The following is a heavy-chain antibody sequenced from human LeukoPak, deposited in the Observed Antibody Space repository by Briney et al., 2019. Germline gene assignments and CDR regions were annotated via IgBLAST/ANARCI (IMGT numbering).Heavy chain of an antibody. D-gene: IGHD6-13*01. Sequence: SVKVSCKASGGSFISYAITWVRQAPRQGLEWMGGIIPIFGTANYAQKFQGRVTITTDESTSTAYMELCSLRSEDTAVYYCARDLGAAAAGTNYWGQGTLVTVSS. CDR2: IIPIFGTA. CDR1: GGSFISYA. J-gene: IGHJ4*02. CDR3: ARDLGAAAAGTNY. V-gene: IGHV1-69*05.